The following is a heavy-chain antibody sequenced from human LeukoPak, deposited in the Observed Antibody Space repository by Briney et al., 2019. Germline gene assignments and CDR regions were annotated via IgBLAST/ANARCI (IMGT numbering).Heavy chain of an antibody. CDR2: ISSSSSYT. Sequence: GGSLRLSCAASGFTFSDYYMSWIRQAPGKGLEWVSYISSSSSYTNYGDSVKGRFTISRDNAKNSLYLQMNSLRAEDSAVYYCAREGDAYYFDYWGQGTLVTVSS. D-gene: IGHD2-21*01. J-gene: IGHJ4*02. CDR1: GFTFSDYY. V-gene: IGHV3-11*06. CDR3: AREGDAYYFDY.